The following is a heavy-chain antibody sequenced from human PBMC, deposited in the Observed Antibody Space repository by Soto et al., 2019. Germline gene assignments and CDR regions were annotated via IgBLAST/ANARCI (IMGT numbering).Heavy chain of an antibody. V-gene: IGHV5-10-1*01. CDR3: ASPQYYYDSSGLYP. CDR1: GYSFTSYW. D-gene: IGHD3-22*01. Sequence: GESLKISCNGSGYSFTSYWISWVRQMPGKGLEWMGRIDPSDSYTNYSPSFQGHVTISADKSISTAYLQWSSLKASDTAMYYCASPQYYYDSSGLYPRGQATLVTVSS. CDR2: IDPSDSYT. J-gene: IGHJ5*02.